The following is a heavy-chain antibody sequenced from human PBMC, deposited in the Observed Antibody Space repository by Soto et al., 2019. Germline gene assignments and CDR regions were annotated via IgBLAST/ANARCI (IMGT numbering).Heavy chain of an antibody. CDR3: ATHRPQYSSSWRGWFDP. D-gene: IGHD6-13*01. CDR1: GGSISTSSYS. CDR2: IYYTGST. V-gene: IGHV4-39*01. Sequence: PSETLSLTCTVSGGSISTSSYSWGWIRQPPGKGLEWIGSIYYTGSTYYNPSLKSRVTISVDTSKNQFSLKLSSVTAADTAVYYCATHRPQYSSSWRGWFDPWGQGTLVTVSS. J-gene: IGHJ5*02.